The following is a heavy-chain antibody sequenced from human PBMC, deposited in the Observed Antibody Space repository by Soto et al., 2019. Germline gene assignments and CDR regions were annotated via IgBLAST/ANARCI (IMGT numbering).Heavy chain of an antibody. CDR3: ARMEYSSSPYFDY. J-gene: IGHJ4*02. V-gene: IGHV4-31*03. CDR1: GGSLSSGGHY. D-gene: IGHD6-6*01. Sequence: LSLTCTVSGGSLSSGGHYWSWIRQHPGKGLEWIGYIYYSGSTYYNPSLKSRVTISVDTSKNQFSLKLSSVTAADTAVYYCARMEYSSSPYFDYWGQGTLVTVSS. CDR2: IYYSGST.